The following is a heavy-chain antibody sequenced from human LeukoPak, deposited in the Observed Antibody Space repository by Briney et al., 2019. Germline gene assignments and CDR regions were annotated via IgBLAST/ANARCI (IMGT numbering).Heavy chain of an antibody. CDR3: ARTPNFDWLLFFDY. Sequence: GGSLRLSCAASGFTFSSFSMNWVRQAPGKGLEWVSSISGISDLIYYADSVKGRFTVSRDNAKNLLYLEMNSLRAEDTAVYYCARTPNFDWLLFFDYWGQGTLVTVSS. J-gene: IGHJ4*02. D-gene: IGHD3-9*01. CDR1: GFTFSSFS. V-gene: IGHV3-21*06. CDR2: ISGISDLI.